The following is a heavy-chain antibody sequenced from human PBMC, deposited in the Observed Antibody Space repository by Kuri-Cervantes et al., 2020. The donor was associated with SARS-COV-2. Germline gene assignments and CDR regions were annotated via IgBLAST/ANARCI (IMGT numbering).Heavy chain of an antibody. D-gene: IGHD6-19*01. Sequence: GGSLRLSCEASGFIFNSYWIHWVHQVPGKGLVWVSSINTDGSSTNYADSVKGRFTISRDNAKNTLYLRMSNLRAEDTAVYYCARQGQVPRIALDIWGQGTMVTVSS. J-gene: IGHJ3*02. V-gene: IGHV3-74*01. CDR3: ARQGQVPRIALDI. CDR1: GFIFNSYW. CDR2: INTDGSST.